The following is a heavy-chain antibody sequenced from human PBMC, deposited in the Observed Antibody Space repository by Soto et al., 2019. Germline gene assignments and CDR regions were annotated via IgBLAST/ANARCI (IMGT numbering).Heavy chain of an antibody. CDR3: ARGASYYYGSGSHPNWFDP. Sequence: PSVTLSLTCAVCGGSFSGYYWSWIRQPPGKGLEWIGEINHSGSTNYNPSLKSRVTISVDTSKNQFSLKLSSVTAADTAVYYCARGASYYYGSGSHPNWFDPWGQGTLVTVSS. J-gene: IGHJ5*02. CDR2: INHSGST. D-gene: IGHD3-10*01. V-gene: IGHV4-34*01. CDR1: GGSFSGYY.